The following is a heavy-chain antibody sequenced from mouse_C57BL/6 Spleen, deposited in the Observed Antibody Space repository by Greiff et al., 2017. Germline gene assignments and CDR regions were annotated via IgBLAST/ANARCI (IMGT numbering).Heavy chain of an antibody. CDR2: IWRGGST. J-gene: IGHJ1*03. D-gene: IGHD2-4*01. V-gene: IGHV2-5*01. CDR3: AKYGLMSTAFDGYFDD. Sequence: QVQLQQSGPGLVQPSQSLSITCTVSGFSLTSYGVHWVRQSPGKGLEWLGVIWRGGSTDYNAAFMSRLSITKDNSKSQVFFKMNSLQADGTAIYDCAKYGLMSTAFDGYFDDWGTGTTVTVSS. CDR1: GFSLTSYG.